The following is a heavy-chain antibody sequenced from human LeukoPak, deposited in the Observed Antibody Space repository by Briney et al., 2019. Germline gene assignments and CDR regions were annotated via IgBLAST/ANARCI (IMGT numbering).Heavy chain of an antibody. J-gene: IGHJ4*02. Sequence: PGGSLRLSCAASGFTFSSYWVSGVRQAPGKGLEWVANIKQDGSEKYYVDSVKGRFTISRDSAKNSLYLQMNSLRAEDTAVYYCARDSGSSWYSNYWGQGTLVTVSS. CDR1: GFTFSSYW. CDR2: IKQDGSEK. V-gene: IGHV3-7*01. D-gene: IGHD6-13*01. CDR3: ARDSGSSWYSNY.